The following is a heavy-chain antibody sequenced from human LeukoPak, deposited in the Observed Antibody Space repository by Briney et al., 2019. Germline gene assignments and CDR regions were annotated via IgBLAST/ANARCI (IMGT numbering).Heavy chain of an antibody. D-gene: IGHD1-26*01. CDR3: ARYASGSYFRGIDY. V-gene: IGHV3-23*01. J-gene: IGHJ4*02. CDR2: ISGSGGST. Sequence: GGSLRLSCAASGFTFSSYAMSWVRQAPGKGLEWVSAISGSGGSTYYADSVKGRFTISRDNSKNTLYLQMNSLRAEDTAVYYCARYASGSYFRGIDYWGQGTLVTVSS. CDR1: GFTFSSYA.